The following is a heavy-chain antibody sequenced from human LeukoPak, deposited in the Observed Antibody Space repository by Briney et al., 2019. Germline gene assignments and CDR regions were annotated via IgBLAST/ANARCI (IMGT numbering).Heavy chain of an antibody. Sequence: PSETLSLTCTVSGGSTSSYYWSWIRQPPGKGLEWIGYIYYSGSTNYNPSHKSRLTISIDTSKNQFSLKLSSVTAADTAVYYCARHSGAGTGFVYWGQGTLVTVSS. CDR3: ARHSGAGTGFVY. J-gene: IGHJ4*02. V-gene: IGHV4-59*08. CDR1: GGSTSSYY. CDR2: IYYSGST. D-gene: IGHD6-19*01.